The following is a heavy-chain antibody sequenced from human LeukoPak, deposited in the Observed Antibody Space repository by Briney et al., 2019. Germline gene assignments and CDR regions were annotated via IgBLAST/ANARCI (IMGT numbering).Heavy chain of an antibody. V-gene: IGHV4-59*01. CDR1: GGSISSYY. J-gene: IGHJ4*02. CDR2: ISYSGST. Sequence: SETLSLTCTVSGGSISSYYWSWIRQPPGKGLEWIGYISYSGSTNYNPSLKSRVTISVDTSKNQFSLKLNSVTAADTAAYYCAREYYDFWSGLRGSFDYWGQGTLVTVSS. CDR3: AREYYDFWSGLRGSFDY. D-gene: IGHD3-3*01.